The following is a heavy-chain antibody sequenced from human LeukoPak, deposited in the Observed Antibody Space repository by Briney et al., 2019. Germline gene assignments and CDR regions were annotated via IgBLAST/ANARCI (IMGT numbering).Heavy chain of an antibody. CDR1: GGSISSYY. CDR2: IYTSGST. J-gene: IGHJ4*02. D-gene: IGHD3-10*01. Sequence: SETLSLTCTVSGGSISSYYWSWIRQPAGKGLEWIGRIYTSGSTNYNPSLKSRVTISVDTSKNQFSLKLSSVTAADTAVYYCAREGGYYGSGSYSGCDYWGQGTLVTVSS. V-gene: IGHV4-4*07. CDR3: AREGGYYGSGSYSGCDY.